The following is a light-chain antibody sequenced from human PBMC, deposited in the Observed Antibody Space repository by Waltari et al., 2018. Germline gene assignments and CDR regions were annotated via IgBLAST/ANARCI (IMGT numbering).Light chain of an antibody. CDR3: CSYAGSHTLL. CDR1: SSDVGGYNY. J-gene: IGLJ2*01. Sequence: QSALTQPRSVSGYPGQSVTISCTGTSSDVGGYNYVSWYQQHPGKAPKLMIYDVSKRPSGVPDRFSGSKSGNPASLTISGLQAEDEADYYCCSYAGSHTLLFGGGTKLTVL. CDR2: DVS. V-gene: IGLV2-11*01.